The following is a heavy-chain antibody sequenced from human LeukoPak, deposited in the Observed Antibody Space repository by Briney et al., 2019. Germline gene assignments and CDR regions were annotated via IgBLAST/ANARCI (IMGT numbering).Heavy chain of an antibody. CDR1: GGTFSSYA. CDR3: ARVFSGGTNSAGY. J-gene: IGHJ4*02. CDR2: IIPIFGSA. V-gene: IGHV1-69*06. D-gene: IGHD1-1*01. Sequence: SVKVSCKASGGTFSSYAISWVRQAPGQGLEWMGGIIPIFGSANYAQKFQGRVTITADKSTSTAYMELSSLRSEDTAVYYCARVFSGGTNSAGYWGQGTLVTVSS.